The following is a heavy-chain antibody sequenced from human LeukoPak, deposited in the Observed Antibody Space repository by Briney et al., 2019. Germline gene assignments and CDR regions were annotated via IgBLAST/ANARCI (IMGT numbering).Heavy chain of an antibody. CDR1: GGSISSGSYY. V-gene: IGHV4-61*02. CDR3: ASTIVGATYYFDY. CDR2: IYTSGST. D-gene: IGHD1-26*01. Sequence: SETLSLTCTVSGGSISSGSYYWSWLRQPAGKGLQWIGRIYTSGSTNYNPSLKSRVTISVDTSKNQFSLKLSSVTAADTAVYYCASTIVGATYYFDYWGQGTLVTVSS. J-gene: IGHJ4*02.